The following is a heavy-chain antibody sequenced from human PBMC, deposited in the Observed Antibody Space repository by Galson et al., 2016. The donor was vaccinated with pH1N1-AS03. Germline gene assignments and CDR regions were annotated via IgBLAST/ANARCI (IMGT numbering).Heavy chain of an antibody. Sequence: PALVKPTQTLTLTCSFSGFSLTSPGVCVTWVRQPPGKALEWLATIDSDDDKYYTTSLKTRLTISNDTSKNQVVLTMTNMDPVDTATYYCARVWGAAAGYFDYWGPGNLVVVSS. CDR3: ARVWGAAAGYFDY. CDR1: GFSLTSPGVC. J-gene: IGHJ4*02. CDR2: IDSDDDK. D-gene: IGHD6-13*01. V-gene: IGHV2-70*20.